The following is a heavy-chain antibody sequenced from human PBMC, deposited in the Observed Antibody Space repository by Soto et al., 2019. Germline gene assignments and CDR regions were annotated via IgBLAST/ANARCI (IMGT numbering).Heavy chain of an antibody. CDR1: GYTFTSYG. J-gene: IGHJ5*02. D-gene: IGHD2-15*01. CDR2: ISAYNGNT. CDR3: ARDAYCSGGSCYRNWFDP. V-gene: IGHV1-18*01. Sequence: QVQLVQSGAEVKKPGASVKVSCKASGYTFTSYGISWVRHAPGQGLEWMGWISAYNGNTNYAQKLQGRVTMTTDTSTSTAYMELRRLRSDDTAVYYCARDAYCSGGSCYRNWFDPWGQGNLVTVSS.